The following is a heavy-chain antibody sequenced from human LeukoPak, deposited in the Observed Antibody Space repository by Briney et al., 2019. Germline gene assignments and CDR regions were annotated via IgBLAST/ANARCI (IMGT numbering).Heavy chain of an antibody. CDR3: ARSGYVNQDAFDI. D-gene: IGHD3-10*02. J-gene: IGHJ3*02. CDR1: GFTFSSYS. V-gene: IGHV3-21*01. CDR2: ISSSSSYI. Sequence: GGSLRLSCAASGFTFSSYSMNWVRQAPGKGLEWVSSISSSSSYIYYADSVKGRFTISRDNAKNSLYPQMNSLRAEDTAVYYCARSGYVNQDAFDIWGQGTMVTVSS.